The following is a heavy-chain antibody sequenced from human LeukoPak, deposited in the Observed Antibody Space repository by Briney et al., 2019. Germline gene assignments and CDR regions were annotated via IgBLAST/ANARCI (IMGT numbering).Heavy chain of an antibody. CDR2: IYYSGST. CDR3: ARDYGDYVGAFDI. D-gene: IGHD4-17*01. J-gene: IGHJ3*02. V-gene: IGHV4-59*11. Sequence: SETLSLTCTVSGGSISSHYWSWIRQPRAKGLEWIGGIYYSGSTNYNPSLKSRVPISVDTSKHQFPLKLGSVPAADTAAFSCARDYGDYVGAFDIWGQGTMVTVSS. CDR1: GGSISSHY.